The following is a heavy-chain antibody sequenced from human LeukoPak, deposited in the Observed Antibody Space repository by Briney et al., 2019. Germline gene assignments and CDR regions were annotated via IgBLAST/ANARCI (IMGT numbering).Heavy chain of an antibody. Sequence: APVKVSCKASGYTFSSYYMHWVRQAPGQGLEWMGIINPSGGSTSYAQKFQGRVTMTRDMSTSTVYMELSSLRSEDEAVYYCARVSARVTRPRSSSSAYYYYYYMDVWGKGTTVTVPS. D-gene: IGHD6-6*01. CDR3: ARVSARVTRPRSSSSAYYYYYYMDV. CDR2: INPSGGST. J-gene: IGHJ6*03. V-gene: IGHV1-46*01. CDR1: GYTFSSYY.